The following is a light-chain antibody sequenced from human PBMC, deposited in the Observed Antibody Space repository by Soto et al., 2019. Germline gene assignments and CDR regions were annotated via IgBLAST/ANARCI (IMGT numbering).Light chain of an antibody. J-gene: IGKJ1*01. CDR2: AAS. CDR1: QGISSW. CDR3: QQANSFTRT. V-gene: IGKV1D-12*01. Sequence: DIQMTQSPSSVSASVGDRVTITCRASQGISSWLAWYQQKPGKAPKLLIYAASSLQSGVPSRFCGSGSGTDFTRAICRVQTEDFATFDWQQANSFTRTFGQATKAKI.